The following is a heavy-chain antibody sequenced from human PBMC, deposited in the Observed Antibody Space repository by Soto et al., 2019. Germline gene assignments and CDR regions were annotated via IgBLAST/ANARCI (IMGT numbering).Heavy chain of an antibody. Sequence: PGGSLRLSWAASGFTFSSYAMHWVRQAPGKGLGWVAVISYDGSNKYYADSVKGRFTISRDNSKNTLSLQMNSLRSEDTAVYYCARSSGGVFGIIIEGSNWLAPWGQGSLVTVSS. J-gene: IGHJ5*02. CDR1: GFTFSSYA. D-gene: IGHD3-16*02. CDR3: ARSSGGVFGIIIEGSNWLAP. CDR2: ISYDGSNK. V-gene: IGHV3-30-3*01.